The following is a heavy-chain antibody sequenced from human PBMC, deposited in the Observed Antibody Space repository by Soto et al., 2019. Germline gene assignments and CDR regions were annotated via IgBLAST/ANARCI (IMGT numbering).Heavy chain of an antibody. J-gene: IGHJ6*02. CDR1: GFTFSSYW. D-gene: IGHD4-17*01. Sequence: GGSLSLSCAASGFTFSSYWMSWVRQAPGKGLEWVANIKQDGSEKYYVDSVKGRFTISRDNAKNSLYLQMNSLRAEDTAVYYCASLYGEEYMDVWGQGTTVTVSS. CDR2: IKQDGSEK. V-gene: IGHV3-7*05. CDR3: ASLYGEEYMDV.